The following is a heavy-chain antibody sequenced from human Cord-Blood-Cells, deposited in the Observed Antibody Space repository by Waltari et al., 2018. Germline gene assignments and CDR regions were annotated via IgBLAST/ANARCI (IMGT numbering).Heavy chain of an antibody. V-gene: IGHV1-8*01. CDR1: GYTFTSSD. Sequence: QVQLVQSGAEVKKPGASVKVSCRASGYTFTSSDMNWVRQAPGQGLEWMGWMNPSSGNTGDAQKFQGRVTMTRNTSISTAYMELSSLRSEDTAVYYWARGVERVPDAFDIWGQGTMVTVSS. CDR2: MNPSSGNT. CDR3: ARGVERVPDAFDI. D-gene: IGHD1-1*01. J-gene: IGHJ3*02.